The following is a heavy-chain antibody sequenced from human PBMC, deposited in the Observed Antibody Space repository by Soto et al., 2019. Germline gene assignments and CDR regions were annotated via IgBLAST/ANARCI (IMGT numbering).Heavy chain of an antibody. CDR3: ARDPTASYGDSLLFDY. J-gene: IGHJ4*02. CDR2: IKEDGSEQ. CDR1: GFNFRRYW. V-gene: IGHV3-7*01. Sequence: EVQLVESGGGLVQPGGSLRLSCAASGFNFRRYWMSWVRQAPGKGLEWLANIKEDGSEQYYVDSVKGRFTIFRDNAKNSLSLQMNSLRAEDTDIYYCARDPTASYGDSLLFDYWGQGTLVIVFS. D-gene: IGHD4-17*01.